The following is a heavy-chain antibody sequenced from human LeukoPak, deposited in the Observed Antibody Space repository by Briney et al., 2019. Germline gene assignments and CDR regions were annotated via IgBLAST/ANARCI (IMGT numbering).Heavy chain of an antibody. Sequence: GGSLRLSCAASGFTFSSYSMNWVRQAPGKGLEWISYIRSSGSTTLYADSVEGRFTISRDNAKDSLYLQMNSLRAEDTAMYYCARSRGGGITVFEAPRPAFDPWGQGTLVTVSS. D-gene: IGHD3-3*01. J-gene: IGHJ5*02. CDR3: ARSRGGGITVFEAPRPAFDP. CDR1: GFTFSSYS. V-gene: IGHV3-48*01. CDR2: IRSSGSTT.